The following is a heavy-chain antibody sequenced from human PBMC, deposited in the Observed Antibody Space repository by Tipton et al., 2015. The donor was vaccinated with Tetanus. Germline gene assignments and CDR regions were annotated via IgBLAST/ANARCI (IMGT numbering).Heavy chain of an antibody. CDR2: ISYTGTT. J-gene: IGHJ4*02. CDR1: GGSVRSGSYY. V-gene: IGHV4-31*03. Sequence: TLSLTCTVSGGSVRSGSYYWNWIRQPPGKGLDWIGYISYTGTTHYNPSLKSRVTISLDRSKNQFSLKLTSVTAADTAVYFCARGGTMVHGVILQDHFYYWGQGTLVTVSS. CDR3: ARGGTMVHGVILQDHFYY. D-gene: IGHD3-10*01.